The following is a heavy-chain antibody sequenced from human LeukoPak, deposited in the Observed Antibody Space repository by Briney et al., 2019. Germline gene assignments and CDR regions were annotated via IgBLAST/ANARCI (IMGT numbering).Heavy chain of an antibody. J-gene: IGHJ4*02. Sequence: SETLSLTCTVSGGSISTYYWNWIRQPPGKGLEWIGYIYYSGSTNFNPSLKSRVTISVDTSKNQFSLNLTSVTAADTAVYYCARGGIRQTFDNWGQGTLVTVSS. V-gene: IGHV4-59*01. CDR3: ARGGIRQTFDN. CDR2: IYYSGST. CDR1: GGSISTYY. D-gene: IGHD3-3*02.